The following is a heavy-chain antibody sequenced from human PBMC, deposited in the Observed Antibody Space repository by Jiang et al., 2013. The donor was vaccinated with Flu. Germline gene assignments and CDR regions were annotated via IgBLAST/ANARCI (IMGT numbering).Heavy chain of an antibody. V-gene: IGHV4-39*01. Sequence: PGLVKPSETLSLTCTVAGDSVRRSTYFWGWIRQPPGRGLEWIGSVYYSGSTFYNPSLESRVAMSVATSKNQFFLRLSSVTAADTAVYYCVRHVGSGGRLFYFDNWGQGTQVTVSS. D-gene: IGHD1-26*01. J-gene: IGHJ4*02. CDR3: VRHVGSGGRLFYFDN. CDR2: VYYSGST. CDR1: GDSVRRSTYF.